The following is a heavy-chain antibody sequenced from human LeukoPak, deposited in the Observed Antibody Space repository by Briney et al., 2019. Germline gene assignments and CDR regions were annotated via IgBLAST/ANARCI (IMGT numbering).Heavy chain of an antibody. CDR3: AKGRRAKGEDRSYYEYEFDY. CDR2: ISSNGGST. J-gene: IGHJ4*02. Sequence: QPGGSLRLSCAASGFTFSSYAMHWVRQAPGKGLEYVSAISSNGGSTYYANSVKGRFTISRDNSKNTLYLQMGSLRAEDTAVYYCAKGRRAKGEDRSYYEYEFDYWGQGTLVTVSS. D-gene: IGHD3-10*01. CDR1: GFTFSSYA. V-gene: IGHV3-64*01.